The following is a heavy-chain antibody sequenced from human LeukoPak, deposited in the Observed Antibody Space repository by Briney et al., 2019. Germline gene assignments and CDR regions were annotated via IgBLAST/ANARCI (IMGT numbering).Heavy chain of an antibody. CDR2: INPSGGST. D-gene: IGHD2-2*01. V-gene: IGHV1-46*01. J-gene: IGHJ6*03. CDR1: GYTFTSYY. CDR3: ATGYCSSTSCQYYMDV. Sequence: GASVKVSCKASGYTFTSYYMHWVRQAPGQGLEWMGIINPSGGSTSYAQKFQGRVTMTEDTSTDTAYMELSSLRSEDTAVYYCATGYCSSTSCQYYMDVWGKGTTVTVS.